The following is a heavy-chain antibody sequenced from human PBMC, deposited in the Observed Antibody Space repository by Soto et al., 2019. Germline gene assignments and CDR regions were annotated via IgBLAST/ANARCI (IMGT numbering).Heavy chain of an antibody. Sequence: QVQLVESGGGVVQPGRSLRLSCAASGFIFSTYAMHWVRQAPGKGLEWVALISYDGGNEYYADSVKGRFTISRDDSENTLYRQLIGLSAEDTAVYYCTRDSGIVLVPVTSMDVWGQGTTVTVSS. CDR1: GFIFSTYA. CDR2: ISYDGGNE. D-gene: IGHD2-2*01. J-gene: IGHJ6*02. V-gene: IGHV3-30-3*01. CDR3: TRDSGIVLVPVTSMDV.